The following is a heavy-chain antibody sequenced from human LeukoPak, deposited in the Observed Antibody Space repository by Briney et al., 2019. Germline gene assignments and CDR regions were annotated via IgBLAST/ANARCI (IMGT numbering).Heavy chain of an antibody. CDR2: INWNGDSP. CDR1: GFTFGDCG. D-gene: IGHD6-13*01. V-gene: IGHV3-20*04. CDR3: ARSIAAAGPSDAFDI. J-gene: IGHJ3*02. Sequence: GGSLRLSCGASGFTFGDCGMSWVRQAPGKGLEWVSNINWNGDSPRYADSVKGRFTISRDNAKYSLYLQMNSLRAEDTAVYYCARSIAAAGPSDAFDIWGQGTMVTVSS.